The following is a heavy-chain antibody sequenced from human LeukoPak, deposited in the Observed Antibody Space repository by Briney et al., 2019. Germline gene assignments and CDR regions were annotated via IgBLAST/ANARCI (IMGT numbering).Heavy chain of an antibody. CDR2: IWYDGSNI. V-gene: IGHV3-33*01. Sequence: GGSLRLSCAASGFTFSSYGMHWVRQVPGKGLDWVAVIWYDGSNIYYSDSVKGRFTISRDNSKNTLHLQMNSLRAEDTSVYYCARDLYSGSSFIDYWGQGTLVTVSS. CDR3: ARDLYSGSSFIDY. CDR1: GFTFSSYG. J-gene: IGHJ4*02. D-gene: IGHD1-26*01.